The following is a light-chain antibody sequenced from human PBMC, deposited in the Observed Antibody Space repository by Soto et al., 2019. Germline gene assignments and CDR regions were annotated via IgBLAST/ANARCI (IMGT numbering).Light chain of an antibody. CDR2: RNN. V-gene: IGLV1-47*01. CDR3: AAWDDNLSALV. Sequence: QTVVTQPPSASGTPGQRVTISCSGGSSNIGTNFVSWYQLPPGTAPKLLIFRNNQRPSGVPDRFSGSRSGTSAPLAISGLRSEDEADYFCAAWDDNLSALVFGGGTKVTVL. CDR1: SSNIGTNF. J-gene: IGLJ2*01.